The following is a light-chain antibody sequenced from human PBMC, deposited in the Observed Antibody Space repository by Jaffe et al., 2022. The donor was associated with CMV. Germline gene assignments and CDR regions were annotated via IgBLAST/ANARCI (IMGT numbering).Light chain of an antibody. Sequence: QSVLTQPPSASGTPGQSVTISCSGSNSNIGNYYVFWYQHLPGAAPKLLIYRYSQRPSGVPDRFSGSKSGTSASLAISGLQSEDEADYYCAAWDASLNGWVFGGGTKLTVL. CDR3: AAWDASLNGWV. CDR1: NSNIGNYY. V-gene: IGLV1-44*01. CDR2: RYS. J-gene: IGLJ3*02.